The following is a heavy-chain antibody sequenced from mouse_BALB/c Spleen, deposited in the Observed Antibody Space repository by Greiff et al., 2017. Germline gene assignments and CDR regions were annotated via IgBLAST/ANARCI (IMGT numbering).Heavy chain of an antibody. D-gene: IGHD1-1*01. CDR3: AYGSSPYYYAMDY. J-gene: IGHJ4*01. CDR2: SDPENGDT. CDR1: GFNIKDYY. Sequence: EVQLQQSGAELVRSGASVKLSCTASGFNIKDYYMHWVKQRPEQGLEWIGWSDPENGDTEYAPKFQGKATMTADTSSNTAYLQLSSLTSEDTAVYYCAYGSSPYYYAMDYWGQGTSVTVSS. V-gene: IGHV14-4*02.